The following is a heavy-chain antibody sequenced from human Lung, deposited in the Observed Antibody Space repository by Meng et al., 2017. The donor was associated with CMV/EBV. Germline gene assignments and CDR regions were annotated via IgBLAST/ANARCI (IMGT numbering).Heavy chain of an antibody. CDR1: GFTFDDYT. CDR3: ARGYDSSGYLDY. V-gene: IGHV3-43*01. J-gene: IGHJ4*02. CDR2: ISWDGGST. Sequence: EVQLVDSGGVVVQPGGSLRLSCVASGFTFDDYTMHWVSQPPGKGLEWVSLISWDGGSTYYADSVEGRFTISRDNMKNSLYLQMNTLTSEDTALYYCARGYDSSGYLDYWGQGTLVTVAS. D-gene: IGHD3-22*01.